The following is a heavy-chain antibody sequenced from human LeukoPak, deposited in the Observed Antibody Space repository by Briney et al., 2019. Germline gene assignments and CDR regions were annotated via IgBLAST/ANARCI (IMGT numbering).Heavy chain of an antibody. D-gene: IGHD5-18*01. CDR3: AKDPFLQLWLPLPYFDY. Sequence: PGGSLRLSCAASGFTFSSYAMSWVRQAPGKGLEWVSTSSGSGGSTYYADSVKGRFTISRDNSKNTLYPQMNSLRAEDTAVYYCAKDPFLQLWLPLPYFDYWGQGTLVTVSS. V-gene: IGHV3-23*01. CDR1: GFTFSSYA. CDR2: SSGSGGST. J-gene: IGHJ4*02.